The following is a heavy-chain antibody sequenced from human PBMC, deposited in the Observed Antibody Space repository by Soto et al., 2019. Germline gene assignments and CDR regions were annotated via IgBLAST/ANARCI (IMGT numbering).Heavy chain of an antibody. V-gene: IGHV1-69*01. CDR3: ATGVIWIGYFTVDS. Sequence: QVQLVQSGAEVKKPGSSVKVSCKASGGSFGKSAINWVRQTPGQGLEWLGGFIPVYRTLNYAQKFQGRVTITADESTGTAYMTLSSLASDDTAVYYCATGVIWIGYFTVDSWGQATRVTVSS. J-gene: IGHJ4*02. CDR1: GGSFGKSA. CDR2: FIPVYRTL. D-gene: IGHD3-3*01.